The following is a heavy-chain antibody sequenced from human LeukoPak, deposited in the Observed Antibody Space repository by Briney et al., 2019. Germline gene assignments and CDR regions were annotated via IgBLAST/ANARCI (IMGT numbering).Heavy chain of an antibody. CDR2: IYYSGST. D-gene: IGHD2-21*02. CDR3: ARDCGGDCPHFDY. Sequence: SQTLSLTCTVSGGSISSGGYYWSWIRRHPGKGLEWIGYIYYSGSTYYNPSLKSRVTISVDTSKNQFSLKLSSVTAADTAVYCCARDCGGDCPHFDYWGQGTLVTVSS. CDR1: GGSISSGGYY. J-gene: IGHJ4*02. V-gene: IGHV4-31*03.